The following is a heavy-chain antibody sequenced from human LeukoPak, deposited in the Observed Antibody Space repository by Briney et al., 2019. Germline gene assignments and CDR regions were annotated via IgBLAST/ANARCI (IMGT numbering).Heavy chain of an antibody. CDR2: ISYDGSNK. V-gene: IGHV3-30*18. J-gene: IGHJ4*02. CDR1: GFTFSSYG. CDR3: AKDSDGYSSGYGGY. D-gene: IGHD6-19*01. Sequence: GGSLRLSCAASGFTFSSYGMHWVRQAPGKGLEWVAVISYDGSNKYYADSVKGRFTISRDNSKNTLYLQMNSLRAEDTAVYYCAKDSDGYSSGYGGYWGQGTLVTVSS.